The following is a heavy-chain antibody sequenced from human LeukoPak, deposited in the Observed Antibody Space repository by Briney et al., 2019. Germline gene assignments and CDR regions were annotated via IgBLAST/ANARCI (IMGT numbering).Heavy chain of an antibody. CDR1: GFSFNNFG. CDR3: AKSSYYDSSGFYREYYFDY. Sequence: GGSLRLPCVASGFSFNNFGMTWVRQAPGRGLEWVSSISGTGGSTHYADSVKGRFTISRDNSKNTLYLQMNSLRAGDTAVYYCAKSSYYDSSGFYREYYFDYWGQGTLVPVSS. D-gene: IGHD3-22*01. V-gene: IGHV3-23*01. CDR2: ISGTGGST. J-gene: IGHJ4*02.